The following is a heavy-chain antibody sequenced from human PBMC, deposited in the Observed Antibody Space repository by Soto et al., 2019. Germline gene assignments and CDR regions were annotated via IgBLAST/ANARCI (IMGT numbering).Heavy chain of an antibody. CDR1: GYTFTSYG. Sequence: GASVKVSCKASGYTFTSYGISWVRQAPGQGLEWMGWISAYNGNTNYAQKLQGRVTITTDTSTSTAYMELSSLRFEDTAVYYCASLWSGYRHYYYYYMDVWGKGTTVTVSS. J-gene: IGHJ6*03. CDR3: ASLWSGYRHYYYYYMDV. V-gene: IGHV1-18*01. CDR2: ISAYNGNT. D-gene: IGHD3-3*01.